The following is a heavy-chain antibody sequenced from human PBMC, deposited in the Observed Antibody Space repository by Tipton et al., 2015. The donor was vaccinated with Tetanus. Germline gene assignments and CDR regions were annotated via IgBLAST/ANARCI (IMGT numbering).Heavy chain of an antibody. J-gene: IGHJ4*02. D-gene: IGHD2-2*01. CDR3: GRPRGSSTNNLDI. CDR1: GYNFSTYW. Sequence: QLVQSGAEVKKPGESLRISCKGSGYNFSTYWIGWVRQMPGKGLEWMGIIYPGDSGTTYSPSFQGQVTISVDKSISTAYLQWSSLKASDTAIYYCGRPRGSSTNNLDIWGQGTLVTVSS. CDR2: IYPGDSGT. V-gene: IGHV5-51*01.